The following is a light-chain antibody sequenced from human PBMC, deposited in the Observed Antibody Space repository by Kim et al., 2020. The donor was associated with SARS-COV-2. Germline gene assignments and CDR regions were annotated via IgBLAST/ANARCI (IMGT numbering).Light chain of an antibody. Sequence: SVGDRVTITCRASQSISSYLNWYQQKPWKAPKLLIYAASSLQSGVPSRFSGSGSGTDFTLTISSLQPEDFATYYCQQSYSTPPGYTFGQGTKLEI. V-gene: IGKV1-39*01. J-gene: IGKJ2*01. CDR2: AAS. CDR1: QSISSY. CDR3: QQSYSTPPGYT.